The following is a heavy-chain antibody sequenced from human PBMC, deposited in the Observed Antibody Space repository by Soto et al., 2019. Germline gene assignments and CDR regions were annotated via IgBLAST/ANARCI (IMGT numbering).Heavy chain of an antibody. J-gene: IGHJ4*02. CDR2: TYYSGTT. D-gene: IGHD3-10*01. Sequence: ASETLSLTCTVSGGSISSSSSYWGWIRQPPGKGLEWIGSTYYSGTTYYNPSLQSRVTISVDTSKNQIFLKLSSVTAADTAVYYCARSGSSSYYYGSGTKDFDFWGQGTLVTVSS. CDR1: GGSISSSSSY. CDR3: ARSGSSSYYYGSGTKDFDF. V-gene: IGHV4-39*01.